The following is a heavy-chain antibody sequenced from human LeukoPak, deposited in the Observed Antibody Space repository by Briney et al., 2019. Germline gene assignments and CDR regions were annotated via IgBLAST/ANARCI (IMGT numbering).Heavy chain of an antibody. D-gene: IGHD1-26*01. J-gene: IGHJ4*02. Sequence: GGSLRLSCAASGFTFSNYWMHWARQAPGKGLVWVSRINTDGSTTNYADSVKGRFTISRDNAKNTLYLQMSSLRAEDTAVYYCATGRSRAFDYWGQGTLVTVSS. CDR1: GFTFSNYW. CDR2: INTDGSTT. V-gene: IGHV3-74*01. CDR3: ATGRSRAFDY.